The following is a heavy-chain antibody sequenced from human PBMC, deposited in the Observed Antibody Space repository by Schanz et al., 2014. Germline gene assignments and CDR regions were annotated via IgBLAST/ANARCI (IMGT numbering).Heavy chain of an antibody. CDR1: GFTFSTYY. CDR3: ARGGYSGGWDDRDIAHFDY. J-gene: IGHJ4*02. Sequence: EVQLVESGGGLVKPGGSLRLSCAASGFTFSTYYMNWVRQAPGKGLEWVSSMSSSSSYISYADSVKGRFTISRDNSKNTLDLQMNSLRAEDTAVYYCARGGYSGGWDDRDIAHFDYWGQGTMVTVSS. V-gene: IGHV3-21*02. D-gene: IGHD6-19*01. CDR2: MSSSSSYI.